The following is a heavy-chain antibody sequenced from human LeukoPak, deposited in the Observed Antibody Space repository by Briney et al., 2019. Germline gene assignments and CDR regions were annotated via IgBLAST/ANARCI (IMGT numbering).Heavy chain of an antibody. J-gene: IGHJ4*02. V-gene: IGHV3-64*01. CDR3: ARERYYDSSGYPDY. D-gene: IGHD3-22*01. CDR1: GFTFSSYA. CDR2: ISSNGGST. Sequence: PGGSLRLSCAASGFTFSSYAMHWVRQAPGKGLEYVSAISSNGGSTYYANSVKGRFTISRDNSKNTLYLQMNSLRAEDTAVYYCARERYYDSSGYPDYWGQGTLVTVSS.